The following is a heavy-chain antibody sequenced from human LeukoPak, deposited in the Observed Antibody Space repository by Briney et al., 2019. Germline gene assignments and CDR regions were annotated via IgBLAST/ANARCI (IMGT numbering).Heavy chain of an antibody. D-gene: IGHD6-13*01. CDR2: ISSSSYT. J-gene: IGHJ5*02. Sequence: GGSLRLSCAASGFTFSDYYMSWIRQAPGKGLEWVSYISSSSYTNYADSVKGRFTISRDNAKNSLYLQMNSLRAEDTAVYYCARVAAAGGLNWFDPWGQGTLVTVSS. CDR1: GFTFSDYY. CDR3: ARVAAAGGLNWFDP. V-gene: IGHV3-11*06.